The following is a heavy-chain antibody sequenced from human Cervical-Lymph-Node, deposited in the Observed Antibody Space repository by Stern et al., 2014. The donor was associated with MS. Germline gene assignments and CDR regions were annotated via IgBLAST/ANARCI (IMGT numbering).Heavy chain of an antibody. V-gene: IGHV3-9*01. CDR1: GFTFENYA. CDR3: AKEDY. CDR2: ISWNSGVI. J-gene: IGHJ4*02. Sequence: EVQLEESGGGLVRPGGSLTLSCTGSGFTFENYAFHWVRQAPGKGLEWVSGISWNSGVIDYADSVKGRFTISRDNAKSSLYLQMNSLRAEDTALYYCAKEDYWGQGILVTVSS.